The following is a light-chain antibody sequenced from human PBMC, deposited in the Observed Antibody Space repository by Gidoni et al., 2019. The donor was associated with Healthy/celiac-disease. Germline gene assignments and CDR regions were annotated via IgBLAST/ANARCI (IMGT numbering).Light chain of an antibody. V-gene: IGKV3-20*01. CDR3: QQYGSSLWT. J-gene: IGKJ1*01. CDR1: QSVSSSY. Sequence: EIVLTQSPGTLSLSPGERATPSCRASQSVSSSYLAWYQQKPGQAPRLLIYGASSRATGIPERFSGSGSGTDFTLTISRLEPEDFAVYYCQQYGSSLWTFGQGTKVEIK. CDR2: GAS.